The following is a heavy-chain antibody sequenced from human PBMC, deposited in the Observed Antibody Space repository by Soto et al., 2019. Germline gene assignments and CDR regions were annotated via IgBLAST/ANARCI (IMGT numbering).Heavy chain of an antibody. CDR3: ARTFCSTTSCQAHDMDV. D-gene: IGHD2-2*01. CDR1: GGSVSSGSYY. CDR2: IYYSGST. Sequence: SETLSLTCTVSGGSVSSGSYYWTWIRQPPGKGLEWIGYIYYSGSTNYNPSLKSRVTISLDTSNNQFSLGLSSVTAADTAVYYCARTFCSTTSCQAHDMDVWGQGTTVTVSS. J-gene: IGHJ6*02. V-gene: IGHV4-61*01.